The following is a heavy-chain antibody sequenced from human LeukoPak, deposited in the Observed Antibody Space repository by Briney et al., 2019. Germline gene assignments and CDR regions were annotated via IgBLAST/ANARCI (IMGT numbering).Heavy chain of an antibody. Sequence: SETLSLTCTVSGGSISSYYWSWIRQPPGKGLEWIGYIYYSGSTNYNPSLKSRVTISVDTSENQFSLKLSSVTAADTAVYYCARMTDARFDPWGQGTLVTVSS. CDR2: IYYSGST. V-gene: IGHV4-59*01. CDR3: ARMTDARFDP. J-gene: IGHJ5*02. D-gene: IGHD2-2*01. CDR1: GGSISSYY.